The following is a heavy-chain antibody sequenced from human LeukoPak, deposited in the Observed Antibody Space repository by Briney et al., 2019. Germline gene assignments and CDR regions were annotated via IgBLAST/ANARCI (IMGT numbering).Heavy chain of an antibody. Sequence: ASVKVSCKASGYTFTGYYMHWVRQAPGQGLEWMGWINPNSGGTNYAQKFQGRVTMTRDTSISTAYMELSRLRSDDTAVYYCARSYYDFWSGYWYYFDYWGQGTLVTVSS. D-gene: IGHD3-3*01. CDR3: ARSYYDFWSGYWYYFDY. CDR2: INPNSGGT. V-gene: IGHV1-2*02. CDR1: GYTFTGYY. J-gene: IGHJ4*02.